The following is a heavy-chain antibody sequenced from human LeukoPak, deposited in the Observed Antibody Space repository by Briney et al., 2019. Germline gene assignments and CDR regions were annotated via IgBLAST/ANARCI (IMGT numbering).Heavy chain of an antibody. CDR2: IYISGST. J-gene: IGHJ4*02. D-gene: IGHD3-10*01. Sequence: SETLSLTCTVSGGSISSYYWSWIRQPAGKGLEWIGRIYISGSTNYNPSLKSRVTMSVDTSKNQFSLKLSSVSAADTAVYYCAREVTSLWFGELRYYFDYWGQGSLVTVSS. CDR1: GGSISSYY. V-gene: IGHV4-4*07. CDR3: AREVTSLWFGELRYYFDY.